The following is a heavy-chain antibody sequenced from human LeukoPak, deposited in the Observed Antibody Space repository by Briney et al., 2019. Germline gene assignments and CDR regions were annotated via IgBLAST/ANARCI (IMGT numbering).Heavy chain of an antibody. CDR3: ARGMTARNGEGGFDY. CDR2: INPSGGST. CDR1: GYTFTSYY. Sequence: ASVKVSCKASGYTFTSYYMHWVRQAPGQGLEWMGIINPSGGSTSYAQKFQGRVTMTRDTSTSTVYMELSSLRSEDTAVYYCARGMTARNGEGGFDYWGQGTLVTVSS. D-gene: IGHD4-17*01. J-gene: IGHJ4*02. V-gene: IGHV1-46*01.